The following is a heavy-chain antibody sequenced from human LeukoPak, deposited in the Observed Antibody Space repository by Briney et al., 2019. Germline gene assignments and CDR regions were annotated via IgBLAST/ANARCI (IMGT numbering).Heavy chain of an antibody. D-gene: IGHD3-16*01. V-gene: IGHV3-74*01. Sequence: GGSLRLSCVGSGLTFSSDWMHWVRQAPGKGPVWVSRINTDGDSTVYADSVKGRFTISKDNAKNALYLQMNSLRLEDTATYYCARTRGNAFDIWGQGTMVTVSS. CDR3: ARTRGNAFDI. CDR2: INTDGDST. J-gene: IGHJ3*02. CDR1: GLTFSSDW.